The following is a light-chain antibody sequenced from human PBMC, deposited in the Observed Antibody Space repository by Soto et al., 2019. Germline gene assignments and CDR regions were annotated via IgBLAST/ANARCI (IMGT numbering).Light chain of an antibody. CDR2: TLS. CDR1: QSLLDSDDGKTY. J-gene: IGKJ1*01. V-gene: IGKV2-40*01. CDR3: MQRIEFPWT. Sequence: DLVMTQTPLSLPVTPGEPASISCRSSQSLLDSDDGKTYLDWYLQKPGQSPQLLIYTLSYRASXVXDXXSGSGSRTDFTLKISRVEAEDVGVYYCMQRIEFPWTFGQGTKVEIK.